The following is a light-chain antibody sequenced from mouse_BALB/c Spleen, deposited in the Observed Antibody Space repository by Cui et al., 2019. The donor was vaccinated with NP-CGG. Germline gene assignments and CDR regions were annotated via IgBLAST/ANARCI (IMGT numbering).Light chain of an antibody. Sequence: QAFLTRESPLTTSPGETVTLTCRSSTGAVTTSNYANWVQEKPDHLFSGLIGGTNNRAPGVPARFSGSLIGDKAALIITGAQTEDEAIYFCALWYSNHWVFGGGTKLTVL. CDR3: ALWYSNHWV. J-gene: IGLJ1*01. CDR2: GTN. CDR1: TGAVTTSNY. V-gene: IGLV1*01.